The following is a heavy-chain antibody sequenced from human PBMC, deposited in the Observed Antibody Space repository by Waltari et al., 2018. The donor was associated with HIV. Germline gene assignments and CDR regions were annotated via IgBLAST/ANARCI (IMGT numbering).Heavy chain of an antibody. D-gene: IGHD4-17*01. Sequence: EVQLLESGGGLVQTGGSLRLSCAASGFTFSSHAMSWVRQAPGKGLEWVSIIRGIGYSMNYADSAKGHFTISRDNSKNVLYLQMNSLRVEDTAIYYCVRHPYSDYSLVWVDSWGQGTLVSVSS. CDR3: VRHPYSDYSLVWVDS. CDR1: GFTFSSHA. V-gene: IGHV3-23*01. CDR2: IRGIGYSM. J-gene: IGHJ5*01.